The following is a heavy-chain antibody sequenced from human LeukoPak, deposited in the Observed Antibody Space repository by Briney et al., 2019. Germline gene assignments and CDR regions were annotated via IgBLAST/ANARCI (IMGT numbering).Heavy chain of an antibody. CDR1: GGSISSYY. V-gene: IGHV4-4*07. CDR2: IYTSGST. CDR3: ARVDTMVRGVINWFDP. Sequence: SETLSLTCTVSGGSISSYYWSWIRQPAGKGLEWIGRIYTSGSTNYNPSLNSRLTISVDTSKNQFSLRLDSVTAADTAVYYCARVDTMVRGVINWFDPWGQGTLVIVSS. J-gene: IGHJ5*02. D-gene: IGHD3-10*01.